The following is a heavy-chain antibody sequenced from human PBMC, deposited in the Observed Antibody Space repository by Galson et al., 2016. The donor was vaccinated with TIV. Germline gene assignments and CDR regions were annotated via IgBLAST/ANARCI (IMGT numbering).Heavy chain of an antibody. J-gene: IGHJ6*02. D-gene: IGHD5-18*01. Sequence: SVKVSCKASGGTFSSYVFNWVRLAPGQGLEWMGGIIPLFRTTNYAQRFQGRVTITADKSTNTAYMELNSLKYGGTAVYYCATDRNTASDTYHYYYGMDVWGQGTTVIVSS. CDR1: GGTFSSYV. CDR2: IIPLFRTT. V-gene: IGHV1-69*06. CDR3: ATDRNTASDTYHYYYGMDV.